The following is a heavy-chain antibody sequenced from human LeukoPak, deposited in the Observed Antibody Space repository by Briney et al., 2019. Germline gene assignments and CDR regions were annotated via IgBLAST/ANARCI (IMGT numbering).Heavy chain of an antibody. CDR1: TFTFSTCW. Sequence: PGGSLRLPCEASTFTFSTCWMHWVRQAPGKGLVWVSYINGDGSTTNYADSVKGRLTISRDNAKNTLYLQMNSLRAEDTAVYYCATGSGSYYDSWGLGTLVTVSS. D-gene: IGHD3-10*01. CDR3: ATGSGSYYDS. V-gene: IGHV3-74*01. J-gene: IGHJ4*02. CDR2: INGDGSTT.